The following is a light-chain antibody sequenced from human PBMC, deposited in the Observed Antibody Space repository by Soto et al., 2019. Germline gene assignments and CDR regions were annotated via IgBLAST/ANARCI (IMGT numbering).Light chain of an antibody. Sequence: QSALTRPASVSGSPGQSITISCTGTDSDVGGYNYVSWYQQHPGKAPKLIIYGVTNRPSGVSNRFSGSKSGNTASLTISGLQAEDEADYYCSSYTTRSTYVVLGGGTKLTVL. CDR1: DSDVGGYNY. V-gene: IGLV2-14*01. CDR2: GVT. J-gene: IGLJ2*01. CDR3: SSYTTRSTYVV.